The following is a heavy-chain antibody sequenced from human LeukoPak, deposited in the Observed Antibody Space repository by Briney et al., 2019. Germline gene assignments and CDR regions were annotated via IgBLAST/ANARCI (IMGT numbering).Heavy chain of an antibody. CDR2: LNRDGSTK. Sequence: GGSLRLSCAASGFTFSSYWMHWVRQAPGMGLVWVSRLNRDGSTKNYADSVKGRFTISRDNSKNSLFLQMNSLRTEDTALYYCANLRVWGSYGLTRPLDNWGQGTLVTVSS. D-gene: IGHD3-16*01. V-gene: IGHV3-74*01. J-gene: IGHJ4*02. CDR1: GFTFSSYW. CDR3: ANLRVWGSYGLTRPLDN.